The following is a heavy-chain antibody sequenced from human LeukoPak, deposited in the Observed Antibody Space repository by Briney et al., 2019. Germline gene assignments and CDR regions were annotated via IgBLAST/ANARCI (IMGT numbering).Heavy chain of an antibody. CDR2: IYHSGST. V-gene: IGHV4-38-2*01. CDR1: GYSISSGYY. CDR3: ARGQSPFVSSSSYFDY. J-gene: IGHJ4*02. Sequence: PSETLSLTCAVSGYSISSGYYWGWIRQPPGKGLEWIGSIYHSGSTYYNPPLKSRVTISVDTSKNQFSLKLSSVTAADTAVYYCARGQSPFVSSSSYFDYWGQGTLVTVSS. D-gene: IGHD6-6*01.